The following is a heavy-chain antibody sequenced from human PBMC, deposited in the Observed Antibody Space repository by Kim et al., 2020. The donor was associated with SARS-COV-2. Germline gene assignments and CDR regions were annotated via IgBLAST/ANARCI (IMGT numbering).Heavy chain of an antibody. CDR2: INPNSGGT. CDR3: ARAFLLRGAVAGPSVDY. D-gene: IGHD6-19*01. CDR1: GYTFTGYY. V-gene: IGHV1-2*06. J-gene: IGHJ4*02. Sequence: ASVKVSCKASGYTFTGYYMHWVRQAPGQGLEWMGRINPNSGGTNYAQKFQGRVTMTRDTSISTAYMELSRLRSDDTAVYYCARAFLLRGAVAGPSVDYWGQGTLVTVSS.